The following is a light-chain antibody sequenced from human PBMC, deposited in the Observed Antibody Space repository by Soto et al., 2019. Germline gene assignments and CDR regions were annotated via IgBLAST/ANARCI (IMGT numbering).Light chain of an antibody. Sequence: EIVLTQSPGTLSLSPGEGATLSCRASQSVSNNYLAWYQQKPGQAPMLLISGASSRATGIPDRFSGSGSGTDFTLTISRLESEDFAVYYCERYGSSPPQPFGQGTKLEIK. CDR1: QSVSNNY. V-gene: IGKV3-20*01. J-gene: IGKJ2*01. CDR2: GAS. CDR3: ERYGSSPPQP.